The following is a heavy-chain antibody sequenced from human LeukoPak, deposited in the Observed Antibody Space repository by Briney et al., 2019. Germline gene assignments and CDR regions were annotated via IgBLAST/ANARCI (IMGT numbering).Heavy chain of an antibody. CDR3: ARDFLPLVDDAFDI. CDR1: GFTFDDYG. J-gene: IGHJ3*02. V-gene: IGHV3-20*04. Sequence: GGSLRHSCAASGFTFDDYGMSWVRQAPGKGLEWVSGINWNGGSTGYADSVKGRFTVSRDNAKNSLYLQMNSLRAEDTALYYCARDFLPLVDDAFDIWGQGTMVTVSS. D-gene: IGHD2-15*01. CDR2: INWNGGST.